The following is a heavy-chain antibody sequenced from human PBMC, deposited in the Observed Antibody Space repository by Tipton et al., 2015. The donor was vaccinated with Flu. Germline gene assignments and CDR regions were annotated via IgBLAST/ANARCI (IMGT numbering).Heavy chain of an antibody. CDR3: ARAFEHCTNGVCYVY. Sequence: QLVQSGAEVKKPGESLKISCKGSGYSFTSYWIGWVRQMPGKGLEWMGIIYPGDSDTRYSPSFQGQVTISADKSISTTYLQWSSLKASDTAMYYCARAFEHCTNGVCYVYWGQGTLVTVSS. CDR1: GYSFTSYW. V-gene: IGHV5-51*01. D-gene: IGHD2-8*01. J-gene: IGHJ4*02. CDR2: IYPGDSDT.